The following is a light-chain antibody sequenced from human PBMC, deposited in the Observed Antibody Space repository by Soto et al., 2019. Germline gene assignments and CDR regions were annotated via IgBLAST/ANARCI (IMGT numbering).Light chain of an antibody. V-gene: IGKV3-20*01. Sequence: EIVLTQSPGILSLSPGERATLSCRASQSGSSSYLAWYQQKPGQAPRLLIYGASSRATGIPDRFSGSGSGTDFTLTITRLEPEDFAVYYCQQYGSSSITFGQGTRLEIK. CDR1: QSGSSSY. J-gene: IGKJ5*01. CDR2: GAS. CDR3: QQYGSSSIT.